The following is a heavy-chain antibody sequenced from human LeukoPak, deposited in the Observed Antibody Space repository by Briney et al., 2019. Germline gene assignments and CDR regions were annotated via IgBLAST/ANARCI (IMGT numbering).Heavy chain of an antibody. V-gene: IGHV4-39*01. CDR3: ARRGGDSSGNFDY. D-gene: IGHD3-22*01. Sequence: PSETLSLTCTVSGDSFSSSSYYWGWIRQPPGKGLEWIGIINHGGSTSFFPSLKSRVTISVDTSKNQFSLRLSSVTAADTAVYYCARRGGDSSGNFDYWGQGTLVTVSS. CDR1: GDSFSSSSYY. CDR2: INHGGST. J-gene: IGHJ4*02.